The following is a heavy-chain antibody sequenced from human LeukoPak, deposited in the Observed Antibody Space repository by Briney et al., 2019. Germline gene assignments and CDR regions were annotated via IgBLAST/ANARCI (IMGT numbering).Heavy chain of an antibody. V-gene: IGHV3-74*01. J-gene: IGHJ6*02. CDR2: INPDGSTI. D-gene: IGHD3-10*01. CDR3: AGSMVRGEYYYYYYGMDV. CDR1: GFTFSNYW. Sequence: GGSLRLTCAASGFTFSNYWVHWVRQAPGKGLVWVSRINPDGSTINYADSVKGRFTISRDTSKNTLYVQMNSLRAEDTAVYYCAGSMVRGEYYYYYYGMDVWGQGTTVTVSS.